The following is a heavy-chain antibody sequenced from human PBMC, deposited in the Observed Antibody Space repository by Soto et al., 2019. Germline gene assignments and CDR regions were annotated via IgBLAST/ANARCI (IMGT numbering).Heavy chain of an antibody. CDR1: GFTFSSYS. Sequence: GGSLRLSCAASGFTFSSYSMNWVRQAPGKGLEWVSFISSSSSYIYYADSVKGRFTISRDNAKNSLYLQMNSLRAEDTAVYYCASKTMILGYWGQGTLVTVSS. CDR2: ISSSSSYI. CDR3: ASKTMILGY. J-gene: IGHJ4*02. D-gene: IGHD3-22*01. V-gene: IGHV3-21*01.